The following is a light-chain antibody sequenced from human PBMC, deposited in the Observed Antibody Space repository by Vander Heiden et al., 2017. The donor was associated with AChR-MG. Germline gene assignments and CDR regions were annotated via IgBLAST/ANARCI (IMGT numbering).Light chain of an antibody. V-gene: IGKV1-9*01. CDR1: QGISSD. Sequence: IQLTQSPSSLSASVGARVTITCRASQGISSDLAWCQQKPGKAPKLLIYAASTLQSGVPSRFSGSGSGTNFTLTISSLQPEDFATYYCQQLYSYPRTFGQGTKVEIK. J-gene: IGKJ1*01. CDR3: QQLYSYPRT. CDR2: AAS.